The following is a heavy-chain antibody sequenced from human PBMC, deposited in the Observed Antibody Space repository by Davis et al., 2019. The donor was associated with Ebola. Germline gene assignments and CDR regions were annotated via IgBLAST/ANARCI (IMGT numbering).Heavy chain of an antibody. V-gene: IGHV1-58*01. CDR1: GFTFTSSA. Sequence: SVKVSCKAYGFTFTSSAVQWVQQARGQRLEWIGWIVVGSGNTNYAQKLQGRVTMTTDTSTSTVYMELSSLRSEDTAVYYCARADNYDILTGYYGPAYWGQGTLVTVSS. CDR3: ARADNYDILTGYYGPAY. J-gene: IGHJ4*02. D-gene: IGHD3-9*01. CDR2: IVVGSGNT.